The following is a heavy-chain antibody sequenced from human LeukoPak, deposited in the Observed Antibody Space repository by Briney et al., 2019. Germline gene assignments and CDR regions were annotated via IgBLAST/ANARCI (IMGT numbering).Heavy chain of an antibody. V-gene: IGHV1-8*03. Sequence: ASVKVSCRASGYTFTSYDINWVRQATGQGLEWMGWMNPNSGNTGYAQKFQGRVTITRNTSISTAYMELSSLRSEDTAVYYCARDSFLSPGYYDSSGYGDFDYWGQGTLVTVSS. D-gene: IGHD3-22*01. CDR3: ARDSFLSPGYYDSSGYGDFDY. J-gene: IGHJ4*02. CDR1: GYTFTSYD. CDR2: MNPNSGNT.